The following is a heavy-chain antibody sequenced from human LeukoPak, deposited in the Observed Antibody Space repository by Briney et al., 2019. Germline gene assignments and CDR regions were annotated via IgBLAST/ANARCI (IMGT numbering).Heavy chain of an antibody. D-gene: IGHD2-15*01. Sequence: GGSLRLSCAASGFTFSSYAMSWVRQAPGKGLEWVSAISGSGGSTYYADSVKGRFTISRDNSKNTLYLQMNSLRAEDTAVYYCAKGYCSGGSCYAVFDYWGKGTLVTVSS. V-gene: IGHV3-23*01. CDR1: GFTFSSYA. J-gene: IGHJ4*02. CDR2: ISGSGGST. CDR3: AKGYCSGGSCYAVFDY.